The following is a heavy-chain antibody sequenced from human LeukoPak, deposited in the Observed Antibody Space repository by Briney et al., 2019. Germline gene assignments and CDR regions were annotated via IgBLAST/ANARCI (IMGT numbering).Heavy chain of an antibody. CDR2: MNPNSGNT. V-gene: IGHV1-8*02. J-gene: IGHJ4*02. CDR3: ARGAQNYYDSSGYPAGFDY. Sequence: ASVKVSCKASGYTFNSHDINWVRQATGQGLEWMGWMNPNSGNTGYAQKFQGRVTMTRNTSISTAYMELSSLRSEDTAVYYCARGAQNYYDSSGYPAGFDYWGQGTLVTVSS. CDR1: GYTFNSHD. D-gene: IGHD3-22*01.